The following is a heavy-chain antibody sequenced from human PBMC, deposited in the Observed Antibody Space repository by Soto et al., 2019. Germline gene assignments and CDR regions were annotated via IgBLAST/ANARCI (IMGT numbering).Heavy chain of an antibody. CDR2: TSYDGSNK. CDR1: GFTFRSYV. V-gene: IGHV3-30*19. CDR3: ARWGTTGGLDV. J-gene: IGHJ1*01. D-gene: IGHD3-16*01. Sequence: QVQLVESGGGVVQPGTSLRVSCVGSGFTFRSYVIHWVRQAPGKGLEWVALTSYDGSNKYYGDSVRGRFTISRDNSRNTVELQMDSLRLEDTALYYCARWGTTGGLDVWGQGTLVSVSS.